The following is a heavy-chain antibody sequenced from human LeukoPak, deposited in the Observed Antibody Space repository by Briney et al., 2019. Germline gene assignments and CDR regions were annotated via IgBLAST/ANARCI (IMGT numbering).Heavy chain of an antibody. Sequence: PSETLSLTCTVSGYSISSGYYWGWIRQPAGKGLEWIGRIYTSGNTNYNPSLKSRVTISVDTPKNQFSLKLSSVTAADTAVYYCARHGNYYGSGSYYWGQGTLVTVSS. J-gene: IGHJ4*02. V-gene: IGHV4-4*07. CDR1: GYSISSGYY. CDR2: IYTSGNT. D-gene: IGHD3-10*01. CDR3: ARHGNYYGSGSYY.